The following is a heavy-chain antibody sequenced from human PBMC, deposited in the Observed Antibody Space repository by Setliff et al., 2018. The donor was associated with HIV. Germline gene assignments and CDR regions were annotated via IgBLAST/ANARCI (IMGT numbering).Heavy chain of an antibody. CDR2: INPKTGDT. CDR3: ARDWSMTSRESNWFDP. V-gene: IGHV1-2*06. D-gene: IGHD6-6*01. Sequence: ASVKVSCKASGYTFTDYFMHWVRQAPGRGLEWMGRINPKTGDTKYKQKFQGRVTMTRDASINTAYMELSSLTSDDTAVYYCARDWSMTSRESNWFDPWGQGTLVTVSS. CDR1: GYTFTDYF. J-gene: IGHJ5*02.